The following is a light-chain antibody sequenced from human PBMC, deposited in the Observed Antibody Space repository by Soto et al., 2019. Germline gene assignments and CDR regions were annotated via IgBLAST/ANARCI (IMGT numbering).Light chain of an antibody. V-gene: IGLV2-8*01. CDR1: SSDVGGYNY. Sequence: QSALTQPPSASGSPGQSVTISCTGTSSDVGGYNYVSWYQQHPGKAPKLMISEVSKRPSGVPDRFSGSKSGNTASLTVSGLQAEDEADYYCSSFAGNNNFVFGGGTTLTVL. J-gene: IGLJ2*01. CDR2: EVS. CDR3: SSFAGNNNFV.